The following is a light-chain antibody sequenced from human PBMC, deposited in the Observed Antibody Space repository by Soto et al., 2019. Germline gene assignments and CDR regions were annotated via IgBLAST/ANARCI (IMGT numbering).Light chain of an antibody. V-gene: IGKV2-30*02. J-gene: IGKJ2*01. CDR2: KVS. CDR1: QSLVHSDGNTH. CDR3: MQGTHWPYT. Sequence: DVVMTQSPLSLPVTLGQPASISCRSTQSLVHSDGNTHLNWFQQRPGQSPRRLICKVSNRESGVSDRFSGSGSCSDFTLKISRVEAEDVGVYYCMQGTHWPYTFGQGTKLEIK.